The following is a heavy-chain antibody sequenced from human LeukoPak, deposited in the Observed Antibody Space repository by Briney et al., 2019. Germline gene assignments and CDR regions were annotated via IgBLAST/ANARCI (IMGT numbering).Heavy chain of an antibody. Sequence: SETLSLTCTVSGVSISSSNSYWGWIRQPPGKGLEWIGGVYYTGTTYYNPSLKSRVTISVDTSKNQFSLHLSSVTAADTAVYYCARQVIPGWFDPWGQGTLVTVSS. V-gene: IGHV4-39*01. D-gene: IGHD2-21*01. CDR2: VYYTGTT. CDR1: GVSISSSNSY. CDR3: ARQVIPGWFDP. J-gene: IGHJ5*02.